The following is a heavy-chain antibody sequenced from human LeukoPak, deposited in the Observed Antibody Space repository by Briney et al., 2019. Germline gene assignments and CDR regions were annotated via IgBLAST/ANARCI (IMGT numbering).Heavy chain of an antibody. V-gene: IGHV3-49*04. Sequence: PGGSLRLSCTASGFTFGDYAMSWVRQAPGKGLEWVGFIRSKVYGGTTEYAASAKGRFTISRDDSKSIAYLQMNSLKTEDTAVYYCAKFGSSDSMDVWGQGTPVTVSS. CDR3: AKFGSSDSMDV. CDR2: IRSKVYGGTT. D-gene: IGHD6-6*01. CDR1: GFTFGDYA. J-gene: IGHJ6*02.